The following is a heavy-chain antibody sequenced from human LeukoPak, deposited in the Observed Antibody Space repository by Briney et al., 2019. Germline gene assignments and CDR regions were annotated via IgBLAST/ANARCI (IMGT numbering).Heavy chain of an antibody. CDR3: ARGVVWFGELHYYYYYMDV. V-gene: IGHV1-8*01. CDR2: MNPNSGNT. D-gene: IGHD3-10*01. CDR1: GYTFTSYD. Sequence: ASVKVSCKASGYTFTSYDINWVRQATGQGLEWMGWMNPNSGNTGYAQKFQGRVTMTRNTSISTAYMELSSLRSEDTAVYYCARGVVWFGELHYYYYYMDVWGKGTTVTVSS. J-gene: IGHJ6*03.